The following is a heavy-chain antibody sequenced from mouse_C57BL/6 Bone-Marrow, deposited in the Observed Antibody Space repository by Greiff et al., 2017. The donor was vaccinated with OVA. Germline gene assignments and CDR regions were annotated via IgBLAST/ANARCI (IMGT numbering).Heavy chain of an antibody. J-gene: IGHJ3*01. V-gene: IGHV5-6*01. CDR1: GFTFSSYG. Sequence: VQLKESGGDLVKPGGSLKLSCAASGFTFSSYGMSWVRQTPDKRLEWVATISSGGSYTYYPDSVKGRFTISRDNAKNTLYLQMSSLKSEDTAMYNCARHPRRFAYWGQGTLVTVSA. CDR3: ARHPRRFAY. CDR2: ISSGGSYT.